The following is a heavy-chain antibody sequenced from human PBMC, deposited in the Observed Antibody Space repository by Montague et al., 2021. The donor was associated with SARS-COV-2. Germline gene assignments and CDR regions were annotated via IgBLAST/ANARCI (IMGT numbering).Heavy chain of an antibody. CDR2: IDWDDDK. CDR3: ARSYGTTVVTRAFDY. CDR1: GFSLSTSGMC. V-gene: IGHV2-70*01. D-gene: IGHD4-23*01. Sequence: PALVKPTQTLTLTCTFSGFSLSTSGMCVSWIRQPPGKALGWLTLIDWDDDKYYSTSLKTRLTISKDTPKNQVVLTMTNMDPVDTATYYCARSYGTTVVTRAFDYWGRGTMVTVSS. J-gene: IGHJ4*02.